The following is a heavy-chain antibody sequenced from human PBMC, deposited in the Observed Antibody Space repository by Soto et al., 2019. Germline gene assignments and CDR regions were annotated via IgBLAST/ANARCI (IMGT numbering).Heavy chain of an antibody. V-gene: IGHV3-23*01. J-gene: IGHJ6*02. CDR2: ISGSGGSI. D-gene: IGHD1-1*01. CDR1: GFTFSTYA. CDR3: VKGYWKGGV. Sequence: EVQLLESGGGLVQPGGSLRLSCAASGFTFSTYAMNWVRQAPGNGLEWVSAISGSGGSIHYADSVKGRFTISRDNSQNTLYLQMNSLRDEDTAVYHCVKGYWKGGVWGQGTTVTVSS.